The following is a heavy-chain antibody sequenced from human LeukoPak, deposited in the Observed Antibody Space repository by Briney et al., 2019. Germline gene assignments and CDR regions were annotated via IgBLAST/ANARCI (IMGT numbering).Heavy chain of an antibody. J-gene: IGHJ5*02. Sequence: GASVKVSCKASGGTFSSYAISWVRQAPGQGLEWMGRIIPILGIANYAQKFQGRVTITADKSTSTAYMELSSLRSEDTAVYYCARVGLVRSYNWFDPWGQGTLVTVSS. D-gene: IGHD6-19*01. CDR1: GGTFSSYA. V-gene: IGHV1-69*04. CDR2: IIPILGIA. CDR3: ARVGLVRSYNWFDP.